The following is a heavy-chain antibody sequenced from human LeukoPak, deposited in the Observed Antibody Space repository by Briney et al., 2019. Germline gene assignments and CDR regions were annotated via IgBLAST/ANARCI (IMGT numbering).Heavy chain of an antibody. CDR2: FDPEDCET. Sequence: ASVKVSCKVSGYTLTELSMHWVRQAPGRGHEGMGGFDPEDCETIYAQKFQRRVTMTEDTSTDTAYMELSSLRSEDTAVYYCATDSPLPRYWGQGTLVTVSS. CDR1: GYTLTELS. CDR3: ATDSPLPRY. V-gene: IGHV1-24*01. D-gene: IGHD5/OR15-5a*01. J-gene: IGHJ4*02.